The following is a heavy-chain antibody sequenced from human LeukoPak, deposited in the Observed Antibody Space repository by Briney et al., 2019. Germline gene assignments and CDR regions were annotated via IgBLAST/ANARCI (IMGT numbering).Heavy chain of an antibody. D-gene: IGHD3-22*01. CDR1: GFTFSSYW. CDR2: SKSDGST. Sequence: GGSLRLSCAASGFTFSSYWMHWVRQMPGKGLVWVSRSKSDGSTNYADSVKGRFTISRDNDKNTLSLQMNSLRAEDTGVYYCARAPSEIGGYYPEYFRHWGQGTLVTVSS. CDR3: ARAPSEIGGYYPEYFRH. J-gene: IGHJ1*01. V-gene: IGHV3-74*01.